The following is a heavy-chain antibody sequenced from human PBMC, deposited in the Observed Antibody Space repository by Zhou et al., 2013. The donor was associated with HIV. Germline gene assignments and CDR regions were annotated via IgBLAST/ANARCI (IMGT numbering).Heavy chain of an antibody. CDR1: GYTFTTYY. V-gene: IGHV1-69*01. Sequence: QVQLVQSGAEVKKPGASVKVSCKASGYTFTTYYIHWVRQAPGQGLEWMGGIIPIFGTVNYAQKFQDRLTITTDGSTRTAYMELSGLTSEDTAVYYCARGHHCGDQCYFHFDTWGQGIPGHRLL. CDR3: ARGHHCGDQCYFHFDT. J-gene: IGHJ4*02. CDR2: IIPIFGTV. D-gene: IGHD2-21*01.